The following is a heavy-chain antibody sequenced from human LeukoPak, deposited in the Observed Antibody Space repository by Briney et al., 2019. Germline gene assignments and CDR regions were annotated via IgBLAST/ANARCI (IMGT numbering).Heavy chain of an antibody. D-gene: IGHD6-6*01. V-gene: IGHV3-30*18. J-gene: IGHJ6*02. CDR3: AKGRPIDV. CDR1: GFTFSSYG. Sequence: RRSLRLSCAASGFTFSSYGMHWVRQAPGKGLEWVAVISYDGSNKYYADSVKGRFTISRDNSKDTLYLQMNSLRAEDTAVYYCAKGRPIDVWGQGTTVTVSS. CDR2: ISYDGSNK.